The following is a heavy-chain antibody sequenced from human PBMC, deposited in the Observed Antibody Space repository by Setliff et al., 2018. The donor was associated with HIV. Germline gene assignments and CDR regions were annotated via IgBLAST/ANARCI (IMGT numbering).Heavy chain of an antibody. D-gene: IGHD2-8*01. CDR2: VDPEDGET. V-gene: IGHV1-69-2*01. CDR1: GYTFTDYY. CDR3: ARVHLRTNAVYGVVSNQFDP. J-gene: IGHJ5*02. Sequence: GASVKVSCKASGYTFTDYYMHWVKQAPGKGPEWMGRVDPEDGETIYAEKFQGRVTITADTSTDTAYMELSSLRSEDTAVYYCARVHLRTNAVYGVVSNQFDPWGQGSLVTVSS.